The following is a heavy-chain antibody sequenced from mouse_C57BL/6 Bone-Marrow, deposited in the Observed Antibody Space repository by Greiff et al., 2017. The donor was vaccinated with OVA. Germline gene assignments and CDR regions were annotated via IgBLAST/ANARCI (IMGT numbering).Heavy chain of an antibody. J-gene: IGHJ2*01. CDR3: ARGDPPYYFDY. CDR1: GYTFTSYW. V-gene: IGHV1-52*01. CDR2: IDPSDSET. Sequence: QQSGAELVRPGSSVKLSCKASGYTFTSYWMHWVKQRPIQGLEWIGNIDPSDSETHYNQKFKDKATLTVDKSSSTAYMQLSSLTSEDSAVYYCARGDPPYYFDYWGQGTTLTVSS.